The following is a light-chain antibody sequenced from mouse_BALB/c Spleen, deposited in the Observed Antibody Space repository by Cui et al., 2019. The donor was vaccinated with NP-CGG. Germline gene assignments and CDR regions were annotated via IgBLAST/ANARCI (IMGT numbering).Light chain of an antibody. CDR2: GTN. CDR1: TGAVTTSNY. J-gene: IGLJ1*01. CDR3: ALWYSNQWV. V-gene: IGLV1*01. Sequence: QAVVTQASSLTPSPGETVTLTCRSSTGAVTTSNYANWVQEKPDHLFTGLIGGTNNRVPGVPARFSGSLIGDKAALTITGAQTEDEAIYFCALWYSNQWVFGGGTKLTVL.